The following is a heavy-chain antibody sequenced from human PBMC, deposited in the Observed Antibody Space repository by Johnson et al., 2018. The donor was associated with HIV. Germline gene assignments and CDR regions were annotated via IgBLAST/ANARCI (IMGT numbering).Heavy chain of an antibody. CDR2: ISWNGGEP. Sequence: MLLVESGGGEVRPGGSLRLACVASGFIFDDYGLTLVRPAPGKGLEWVSGISWNGGEPGSADSVWGRFTISRDNAKNSLYRQTNSLRVEDTAVYYCARSPRAAEGAFDIWGQGTMVTVSS. CDR1: GFIFDDYG. D-gene: IGHD6-13*01. J-gene: IGHJ3*02. CDR3: ARSPRAAEGAFDI. V-gene: IGHV3-20*04.